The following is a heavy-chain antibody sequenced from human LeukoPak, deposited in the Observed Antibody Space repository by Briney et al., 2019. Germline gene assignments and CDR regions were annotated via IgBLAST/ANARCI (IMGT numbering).Heavy chain of an antibody. CDR3: ARGRHSSGWYSSEPYYFDY. J-gene: IGHJ4*02. CDR1: GGSFSGYY. Sequence: SETLSLTCAVYGGSFSGYYWSWIRQPPGKGLEWIWEINHSGSTNYNPSLKSRVTISVDTSKNQFSLKLSSVTAADTAVYYCARGRHSSGWYSSEPYYFDYWGQGTLVTVSS. V-gene: IGHV4-34*01. D-gene: IGHD6-19*01. CDR2: INHSGST.